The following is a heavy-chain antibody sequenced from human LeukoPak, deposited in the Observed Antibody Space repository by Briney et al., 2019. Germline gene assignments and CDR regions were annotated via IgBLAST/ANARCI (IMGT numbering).Heavy chain of an antibody. V-gene: IGHV5-51*01. D-gene: IGHD6-19*01. Sequence: GESLKISCKGSGYSFTSYWIGWVRQMPGKGLEWMGIIYPGDSDTRYSPSFQGQVTISADKSISTAYLQWSSLKASDTAMYYCARRAAGKGGCAHYFDYWGQGTLVTVSS. J-gene: IGHJ4*02. CDR2: IYPGDSDT. CDR3: ARRAAGKGGCAHYFDY. CDR1: GYSFTSYW.